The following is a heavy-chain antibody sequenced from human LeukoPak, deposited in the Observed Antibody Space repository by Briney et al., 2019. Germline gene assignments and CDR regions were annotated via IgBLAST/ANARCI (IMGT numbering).Heavy chain of an antibody. CDR2: INWNGGST. CDR3: ARDVLLWFGVDY. D-gene: IGHD3-10*01. Sequence: GGSLRLSCAASGFTFDDYGMSWVRQAPGKGLEWVSGINWNGGSTGYADSVKGRFTISRDNAKNSLYLQMNSLRAEDTAVYYCARDVLLWFGVDYWGQGTLVTVSS. V-gene: IGHV3-20*04. J-gene: IGHJ4*02. CDR1: GFTFDDYG.